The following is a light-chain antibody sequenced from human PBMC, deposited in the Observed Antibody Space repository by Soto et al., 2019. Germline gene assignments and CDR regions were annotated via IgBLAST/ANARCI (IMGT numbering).Light chain of an antibody. J-gene: IGLJ1*01. CDR1: STDVGGYNY. CDR2: EVT. V-gene: IGLV2-14*01. CDR3: NSYTTSSTYV. Sequence: LTQPASASGSPGQSITISCTGTSTDVGGYNYVSWYQHRPGEAPKLMIFEVTKRPSGVSNRFSGSKSGNTASLTISGLQAEDEADYFCNSYTTSSTYVFGSGTKVTVL.